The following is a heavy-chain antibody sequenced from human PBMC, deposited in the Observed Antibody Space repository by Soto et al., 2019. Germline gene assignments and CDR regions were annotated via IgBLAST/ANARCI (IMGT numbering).Heavy chain of an antibody. J-gene: IGHJ4*02. V-gene: IGHV3-23*01. CDR1: GFTFSSYA. CDR3: AKENYYGSGSSYYFDY. CDR2: ISGSGGSA. D-gene: IGHD3-10*01. Sequence: GGSLRLSCAASGFTFSSYAMSWVRQAPGKGLEWVSAISGSGGSAYYADSVKGRFTISRDNSKNTLYLQMNSLRAEDTAVYYCAKENYYGSGSSYYFDYWGQGTLVTVSS.